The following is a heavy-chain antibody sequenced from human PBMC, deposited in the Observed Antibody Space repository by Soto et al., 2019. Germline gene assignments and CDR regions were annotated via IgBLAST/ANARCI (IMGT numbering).Heavy chain of an antibody. CDR3: ARDRYYYDSSGYWEPLWDY. J-gene: IGHJ4*02. D-gene: IGHD3-22*01. CDR1: GYTFTIYA. CDR2: INAGNGNT. V-gene: IGHV1-3*01. Sequence: GPSVKVSCKASGYTFTIYAMHWVRQAPGQRLEWMGWINAGNGNTKYSQKFRGRVTITRDTSASTAYMELSSLRSEDTAVYYCARDRYYYDSSGYWEPLWDYWGQGTLVTVSS.